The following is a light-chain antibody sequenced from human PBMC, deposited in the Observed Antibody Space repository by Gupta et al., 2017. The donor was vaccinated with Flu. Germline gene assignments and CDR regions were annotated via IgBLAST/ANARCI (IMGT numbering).Light chain of an antibody. Sequence: SALTQPASVYGSPGPSLTSACTATSSDVGGYNYVYWYQQHPGKAPKLMSYEVSNRHSGVSNRFSGSKSGNTASVTISGLQAEDEADYYCSSYTSSSTLYVFGTGTKVTVL. J-gene: IGLJ1*01. CDR3: SSYTSSSTLYV. CDR2: EVS. V-gene: IGLV2-14*01. CDR1: SSDVGGYNY.